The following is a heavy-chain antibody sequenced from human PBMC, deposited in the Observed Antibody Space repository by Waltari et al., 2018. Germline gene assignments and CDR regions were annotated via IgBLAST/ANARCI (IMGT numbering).Heavy chain of an antibody. J-gene: IGHJ5*01. CDR3: ARAGYFYGTGSYSWFEP. V-gene: IGHV4-39*07. CDR2: IYADGST. CDR1: GGSISSGHSY. Sequence: QLQLQESGPGLVKPSETLALTCSVPGGSISSGHSYWGWIRQPPGRGLEWIGSIYADGSTYYSPSLKSRVTILVDTSKNQFFLRLDSVTAADTAVYYCARAGYFYGTGSYSWFEPWGQGTLVTVSS. D-gene: IGHD3-10*01.